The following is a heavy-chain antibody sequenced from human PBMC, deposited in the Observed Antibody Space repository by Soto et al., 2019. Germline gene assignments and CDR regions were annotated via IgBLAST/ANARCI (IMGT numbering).Heavy chain of an antibody. J-gene: IGHJ5*02. V-gene: IGHV4-59*08. D-gene: IGHD2-2*01. Sequence: SETLSLTCTVSGGSISRYYWSWSRQPPGKGLEWIGYIYYSGSTNYNPSLKSRVTISVDTSKNQFSLKLSSVTAADTAVYYCARAEGGGYCSSTSCPNWFDPWGQGTLVTVS. CDR1: GGSISRYY. CDR3: ARAEGGGYCSSTSCPNWFDP. CDR2: IYYSGST.